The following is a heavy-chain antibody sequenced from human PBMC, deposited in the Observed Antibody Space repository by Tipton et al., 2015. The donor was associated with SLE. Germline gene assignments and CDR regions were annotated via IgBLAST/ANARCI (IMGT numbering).Heavy chain of an antibody. CDR3: ARETNWNDGAFDI. CDR2: ISSSSSYI. V-gene: IGHV3-21*01. D-gene: IGHD1-1*01. Sequence: SLRLSCITSGFTFRDFSMNWFRQAPGKGLEWVSSISSSSSYIYYADSVKGRFTISRDNAKNSLYLQMNSLRAEDTAVYYCARETNWNDGAFDIWGQGTMVTVSS. CDR1: GFTFRDFS. J-gene: IGHJ3*02.